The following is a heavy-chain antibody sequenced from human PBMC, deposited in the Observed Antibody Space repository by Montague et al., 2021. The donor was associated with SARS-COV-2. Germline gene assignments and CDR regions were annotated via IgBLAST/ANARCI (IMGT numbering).Heavy chain of an antibody. D-gene: IGHD6-13*01. CDR2: IYYSGST. Sequence: SETLSLTCTVSGGSISSSSYYWGWIRQPPGKGLEWIGSIYYSGSTYYNPSLKSRVTISVDTSKNQFSLKLISVTAADTAVYYCARKEMNYSSIGSTGWNWFDPWGQGTLVTVSS. J-gene: IGHJ5*02. V-gene: IGHV4-39*01. CDR3: ARKEMNYSSIGSTGWNWFDP. CDR1: GGSISSSSYY.